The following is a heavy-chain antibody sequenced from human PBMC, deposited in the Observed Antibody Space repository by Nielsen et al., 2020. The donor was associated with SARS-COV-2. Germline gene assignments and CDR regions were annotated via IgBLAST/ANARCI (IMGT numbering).Heavy chain of an antibody. CDR3: AKDLDY. CDR2: ISYDGSNK. Sequence: WIRQPPGKGLEWVAVISYDGSNKYYADSVKGRFTISRDNSKNTLYLQMNSLRAEDTAVYYCAKDLDYWGQGTLVTVSS. J-gene: IGHJ4*02. V-gene: IGHV3-30*18.